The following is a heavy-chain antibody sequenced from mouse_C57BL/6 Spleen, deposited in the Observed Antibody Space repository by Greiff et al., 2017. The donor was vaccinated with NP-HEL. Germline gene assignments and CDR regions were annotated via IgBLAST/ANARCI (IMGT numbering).Heavy chain of an antibody. CDR2: INYDGSST. J-gene: IGHJ4*01. CDR1: GFTFSDYY. Sequence: EVQRVESEGGLVQPGSSMKLSCTASGFTFSDYYMAWVRQVPEKGLEWVANINYDGSSTYYLDSLKSRFIISRDNATNLLYLQMSSLKSEDTATYYCARDRLGSYAMDYGGQGTSVTVSS. V-gene: IGHV5-16*01. D-gene: IGHD4-1*01. CDR3: ARDRLGSYAMDY.